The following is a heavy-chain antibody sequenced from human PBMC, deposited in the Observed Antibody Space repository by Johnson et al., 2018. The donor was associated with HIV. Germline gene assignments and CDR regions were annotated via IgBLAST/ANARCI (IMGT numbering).Heavy chain of an antibody. D-gene: IGHD3-10*01. V-gene: IGHV3-7*05. CDR3: ARERPDPLRGDFDI. J-gene: IGHJ3*02. CDR2: IKEDGSAT. Sequence: VQLLGSGGGLVQPGGSLRLSCAASGFTFSTYWMSWVRQSPGTGLEWVANIKEDGSATYYVDSVKGRFTISRDNPKNSLYLQMNSLRAEDTAVYYCARERPDPLRGDFDIWGQGTMVTVSS. CDR1: GFTFSTYW.